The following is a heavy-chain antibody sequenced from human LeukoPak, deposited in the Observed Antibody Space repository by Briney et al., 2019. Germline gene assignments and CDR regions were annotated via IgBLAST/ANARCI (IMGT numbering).Heavy chain of an antibody. J-gene: IGHJ4*02. Sequence: GGSLRLSCAASGFTFSNYAMSWVRQAPGKGLEWVSAISGSGGSTYYADSVKGRFAISRDNSKNTMYLQMNSLRAEDTAVYYCARGPRYCSSTSCYEVGDYWGQGTLVTVSS. CDR1: GFTFSNYA. CDR3: ARGPRYCSSTSCYEVGDY. D-gene: IGHD2-2*01. CDR2: ISGSGGST. V-gene: IGHV3-23*01.